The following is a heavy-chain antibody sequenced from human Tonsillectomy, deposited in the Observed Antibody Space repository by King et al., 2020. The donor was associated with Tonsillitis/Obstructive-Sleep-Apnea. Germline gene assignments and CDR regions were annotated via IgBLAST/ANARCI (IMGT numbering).Heavy chain of an antibody. V-gene: IGHV3-13*04. J-gene: IGHJ4*02. CDR3: ARGGYCSSTSCYVVGYFDY. CDR1: GFTFSSYD. CDR2: IGNAGDT. D-gene: IGHD2-2*01. Sequence: VQLVESGGGLVQPGGSLRLSCAASGFTFSSYDMHWVRQVTGKGLEWVSAIGNAGDTYYPGSVKDRFTISRENGKNSLYLQMNSLRAGDTAVYYCARGGYCSSTSCYVVGYFDYWGQGTLVTVSS.